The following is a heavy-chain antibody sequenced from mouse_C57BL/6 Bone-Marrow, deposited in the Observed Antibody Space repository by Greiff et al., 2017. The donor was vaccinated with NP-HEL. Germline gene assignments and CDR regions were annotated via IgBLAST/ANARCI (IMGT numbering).Heavy chain of an antibody. D-gene: IGHD1-1*01. CDR3: ARTYYEGRSYAMDY. CDR1: GYTFTDYN. Sequence: EVQLQQSGPELVKPGASVKIPCKASGYTFTDYNMDWVKQSHGKSLKWIGDINPNNGGTIYNQKFKGKATLTVDKSSSTAYMELRSLTSEDTAVYYCARTYYEGRSYAMDYWGQGTSVTVSS. V-gene: IGHV1-18*01. J-gene: IGHJ4*01. CDR2: INPNNGGT.